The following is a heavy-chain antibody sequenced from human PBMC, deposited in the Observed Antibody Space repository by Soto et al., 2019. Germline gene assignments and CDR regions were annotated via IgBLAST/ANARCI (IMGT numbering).Heavy chain of an antibody. CDR3: ARSEAVLRRQNYYYYYDMDV. J-gene: IGHJ6*02. V-gene: IGHV1-2*04. Sequence: ASVKVSCKASGYTFTSYYVHWVRQAPGQGLEWMGWINPNTGGTNYAQKFQGWVTMTRDTSISTAYMELSRLRSDDTAMYYCARSEAVLRRQNYYYYYDMDVWGQGTTVTVS. CDR1: GYTFTSYY. D-gene: IGHD4-17*01. CDR2: INPNTGGT.